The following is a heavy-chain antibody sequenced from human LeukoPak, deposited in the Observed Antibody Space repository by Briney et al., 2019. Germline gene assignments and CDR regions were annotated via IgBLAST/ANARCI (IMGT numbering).Heavy chain of an antibody. CDR3: ARDPSYYYRDA. Sequence: GGSLRLSCAASGFTFSSYEMNWVRQAPGKGLEWVSYISSSGSTIYYADSVKGPFTISRDNAKNSLYLQMNSLRAEDTAVYYCARDPSYYYRDAWGKGTTVTVSS. J-gene: IGHJ6*03. CDR2: ISSSGSTI. CDR1: GFTFSSYE. V-gene: IGHV3-48*03.